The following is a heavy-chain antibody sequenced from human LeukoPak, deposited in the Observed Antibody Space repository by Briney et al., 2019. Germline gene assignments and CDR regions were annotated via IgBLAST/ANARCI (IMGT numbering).Heavy chain of an antibody. V-gene: IGHV3-30*04. D-gene: IGHD4-11*01. J-gene: IGHJ5*02. Sequence: SGGSLRLSCAASGFTFSSYAMHWVRQAPGKGLEWVAVISYDGSNKYYADSVKGRFTISRDNSKNTLYLQMNSLRAEDTAVHYCARDAGQMTTQNHWGQGTLVTVSS. CDR1: GFTFSSYA. CDR2: ISYDGSNK. CDR3: ARDAGQMTTQNH.